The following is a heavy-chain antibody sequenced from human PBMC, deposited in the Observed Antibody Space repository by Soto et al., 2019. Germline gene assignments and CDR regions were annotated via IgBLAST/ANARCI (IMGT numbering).Heavy chain of an antibody. CDR3: ATQGFGTLHGLVDV. Sequence: SDNLSLTFTLRFLSITSLTDHYLIWIRQPPGKGLEWIGYISYSGHTSYNPSLKSRVILSVDTSKNQVSLNLASVTAADTAVYYCATQGFGTLHGLVDVWGQGTTVS. V-gene: IGHV4-59*08. CDR2: ISYSGHT. D-gene: IGHD1-7*01. J-gene: IGHJ6*02. CDR1: FLSITSLTDHY.